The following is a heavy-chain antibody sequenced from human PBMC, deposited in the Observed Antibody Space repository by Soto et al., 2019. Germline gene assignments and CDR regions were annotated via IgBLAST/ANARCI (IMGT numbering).Heavy chain of an antibody. CDR2: IIPIFGTA. V-gene: IGHV1-69*14. J-gene: IGHJ6*02. D-gene: IGHD3-22*01. CDR1: GGTFSSYA. CDR3: ASHSGWNYYYGMDV. Sequence: QVQLVQSGAEVKKPGSSVKVSCKASGGTFSSYAISWVRQAPGQGLEWMGGIIPIFGTANYAQKFQGRVTITADKYTSTDYMELSSLRSEDTAVYYCASHSGWNYYYGMDVWGQGPTVTVSS.